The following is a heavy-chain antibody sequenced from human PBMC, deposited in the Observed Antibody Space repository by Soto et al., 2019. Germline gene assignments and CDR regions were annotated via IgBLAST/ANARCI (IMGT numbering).Heavy chain of an antibody. CDR1: GFAFSGHT. CDR2: IANTLDTI. D-gene: IGHD2-15*01. V-gene: IGHV3-48*02. CDR3: ARGDCSGGSWYAIDV. J-gene: IGHJ6*02. Sequence: GGSLRLSCTASGFAFSGHTMNWVRQAPGKGLEWVAYIANTLDTIYYSESVEARFIISRDDAMKSVCLHMXSLRDDDTPVYSCARGDCSGGSWYAIDVWVRGTKFTVFS.